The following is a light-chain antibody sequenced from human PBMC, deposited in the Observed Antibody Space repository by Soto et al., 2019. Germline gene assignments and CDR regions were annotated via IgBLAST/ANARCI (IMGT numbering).Light chain of an antibody. J-gene: IGKJ1*01. V-gene: IGKV1-39*01. CDR1: QTINTY. CDR3: QQSFSTPRT. Sequence: DIQMTQSPSSLSASVGDRVTISCRASQTINTYVNWYLQKPGKAPKLLIYAASSLHSGVPSRFSDSGSGTYFTLTISSLQPEDFATYYCQQSFSTPRTFGQGTKVEIK. CDR2: AAS.